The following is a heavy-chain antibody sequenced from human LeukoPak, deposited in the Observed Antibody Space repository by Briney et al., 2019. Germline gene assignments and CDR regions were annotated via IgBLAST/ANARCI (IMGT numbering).Heavy chain of an antibody. CDR1: GGSISSYY. Sequence: ASETLSLTCTVSGGSISSYYWSWIRQPPGKGLEWIGYIYYSGSTNYNPSLKSRVTISVDMSKNQFSLKLSSVTAADTAVYYCARDYYDSSGYYYRGFDIWGQGTMVTVSS. CDR3: ARDYYDSSGYYYRGFDI. CDR2: IYYSGST. D-gene: IGHD3-22*01. J-gene: IGHJ3*02. V-gene: IGHV4-59*01.